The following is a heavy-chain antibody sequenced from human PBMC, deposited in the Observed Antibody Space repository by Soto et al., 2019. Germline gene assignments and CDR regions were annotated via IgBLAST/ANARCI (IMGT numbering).Heavy chain of an antibody. CDR1: GYNFSSYA. V-gene: IGHV1-3*01. J-gene: IGHJ4*02. D-gene: IGHD2-15*01. Sequence: ASVKGSCKDSGYNFSSYAIHWVRQAPGQGLEWMGWIHAGNGNTKYSQNFQGRVTITRDTSATTAYMELNSLRSEDTAVDYCARGVDFLDYWGQGTLVTVS. CDR2: IHAGNGNT. CDR3: ARGVDFLDY.